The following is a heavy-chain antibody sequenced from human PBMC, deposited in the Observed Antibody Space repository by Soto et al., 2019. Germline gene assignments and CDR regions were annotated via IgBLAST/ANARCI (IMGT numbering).Heavy chain of an antibody. Sequence: ASVKVSCKPSGYTLNTYYLHWVRQAPGQGLEWMRIIHPSGGGSTYAQKFLGRVTMTRDTSTSTVFMELSSLRSADTSVYYCAKEGGLSGSYYISSSYYFDYWGQGTLVTVSS. J-gene: IGHJ4*02. CDR1: GYTLNTYY. CDR2: IHPSGGGS. CDR3: AKEGGLSGSYYISSSYYFDY. D-gene: IGHD1-26*01. V-gene: IGHV1-46*02.